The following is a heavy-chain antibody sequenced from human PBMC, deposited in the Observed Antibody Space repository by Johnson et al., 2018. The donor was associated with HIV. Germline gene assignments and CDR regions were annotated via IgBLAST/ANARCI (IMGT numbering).Heavy chain of an antibody. Sequence: VQLVESGGGVVRPGGSLRLSCAASGFAFRTYWMVWVRQVPGKRPVWVARIYNDGSRTTYADSVRGRFTIFRDNAKYTVDLQMNSLRVEDTAVYYCARDALLRFLEWFIWGQGTMVTVSS. CDR3: ARDALLRFLEWFI. D-gene: IGHD3-3*01. CDR1: GFAFRTYW. CDR2: IYNDGSRT. V-gene: IGHV3-74*03. J-gene: IGHJ3*02.